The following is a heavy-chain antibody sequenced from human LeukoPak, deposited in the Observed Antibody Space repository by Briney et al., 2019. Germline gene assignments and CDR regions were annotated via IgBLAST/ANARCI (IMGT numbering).Heavy chain of an antibody. CDR3: AREVSGSNDAFDI. CDR2: INHSGST. V-gene: IGHV4-34*01. J-gene: IGHJ3*02. D-gene: IGHD1-26*01. CDR1: GGSFSGYY. Sequence: SETLSLTCAVYGGSFSGYYWSWIRQPPGKGLEWIGEINHSGSTNYNPSLKSRVTISVDTSKNQFSLKLSSVTAADTAVYYCAREVSGSNDAFDIWGQGTMVTVSS.